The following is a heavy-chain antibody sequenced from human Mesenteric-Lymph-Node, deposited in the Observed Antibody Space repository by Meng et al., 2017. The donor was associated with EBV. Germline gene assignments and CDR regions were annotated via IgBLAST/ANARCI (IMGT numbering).Heavy chain of an antibody. CDR2: ISNSGSTI. V-gene: IGHV3-11*01. J-gene: IGHJ4*02. Sequence: QVQLVASGGGLVKPGGCLRLSCAASGFTFSDSYMSWIRQAPGKGLEWVSYISNSGSTIYYADSVKGRFTISRDNAKNSFYLQMNSLRAEDTAVYYCARVSGDYEIRFDLWGQGTLVTVSS. D-gene: IGHD4-17*01. CDR1: GFTFSDSY. CDR3: ARVSGDYEIRFDL.